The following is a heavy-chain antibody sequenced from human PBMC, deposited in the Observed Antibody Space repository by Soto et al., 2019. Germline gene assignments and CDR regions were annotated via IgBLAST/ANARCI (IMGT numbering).Heavy chain of an antibody. D-gene: IGHD1-1*01. J-gene: IGHJ4*02. CDR2: INESGDS. Sequence: SETLSLTCTVSGGPIRSSIHYWGWIRHSPGTGLEWIGSINESGDSYYNPSLKSRVTIFVDTSKNQFSLKLISVTGADSAIYYCAREGGYVDYWGQGTLVTVSS. CDR3: AREGGYVDY. CDR1: GGPIRSSIHY. V-gene: IGHV4-39*02.